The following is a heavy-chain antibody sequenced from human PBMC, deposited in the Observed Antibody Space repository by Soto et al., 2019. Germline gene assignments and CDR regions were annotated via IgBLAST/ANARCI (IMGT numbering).Heavy chain of an antibody. D-gene: IGHD6-19*01. Sequence: ASVKVSCKASGYPFTSYAIHWVRQAPGQRLEWMGWINPYTGNTVYSQKLQGRLTFTRDTSASTVYMELSSLESEDTAVYYCGKGEGYSRGWTCFDPWGQGTLVTVSS. CDR2: INPYTGNT. CDR1: GYPFTSYA. V-gene: IGHV1-3*01. J-gene: IGHJ5*02. CDR3: GKGEGYSRGWTCFDP.